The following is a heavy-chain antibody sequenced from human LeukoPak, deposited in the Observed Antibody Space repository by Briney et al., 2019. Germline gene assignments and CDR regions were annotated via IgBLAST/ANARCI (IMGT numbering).Heavy chain of an antibody. J-gene: IGHJ4*02. Sequence: GESLRLSCAASGFPFSAYWVHWVRQAPGKGLLWVSRINTDGSTTIYTDPVKGRFTISRDNAKNTLYLQVSSLRAEDTAVYYCASGPSIYDIDYWGQGTLVTVSS. CDR3: ASGPSIYDIDY. V-gene: IGHV3-74*01. D-gene: IGHD3-16*01. CDR1: GFPFSAYW. CDR2: INTDGSTT.